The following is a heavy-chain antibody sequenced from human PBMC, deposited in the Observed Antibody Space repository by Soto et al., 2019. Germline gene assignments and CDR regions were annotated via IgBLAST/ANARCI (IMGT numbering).Heavy chain of an antibody. J-gene: IGHJ4*02. CDR2: IYYSGSA. CDR3: ARVVGGTSGYHYYFDY. CDR1: GGSISSGGYY. D-gene: IGHD3-22*01. V-gene: IGHV4-31*03. Sequence: QVQLQESGPGLVKPSQTLSLTCTVSGGSISSGGYYWSWIRHHPGKGLEWIGHIYYSGSAYSNPPLKSRVTMSLDTSKNQFSLKLSSVTAADTAVYYCARVVGGTSGYHYYFDYWGQGTLVTVSS.